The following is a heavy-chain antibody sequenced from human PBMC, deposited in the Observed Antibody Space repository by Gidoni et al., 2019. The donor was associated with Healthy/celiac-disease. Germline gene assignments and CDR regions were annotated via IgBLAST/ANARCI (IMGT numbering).Heavy chain of an antibody. D-gene: IGHD6-19*01. CDR1: GFPFDDYA. Sequence: EVQLVESGGGLVQPGRSLRLSCAASGFPFDDYAMHWVRQAPGKGLEWISGISWNSGSIGYADSVKGRFTISRDNAKNSLYLQMNSLRAEDTALYYCAKDMGSGWYYFDYWGQGTLVTVSS. V-gene: IGHV3-9*01. J-gene: IGHJ4*02. CDR2: ISWNSGSI. CDR3: AKDMGSGWYYFDY.